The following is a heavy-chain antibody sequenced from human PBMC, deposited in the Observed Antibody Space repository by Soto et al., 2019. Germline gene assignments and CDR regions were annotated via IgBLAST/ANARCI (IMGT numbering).Heavy chain of an antibody. Sequence: QVQLVESGGGVVQPGRSLRLSCAASGFTFTSYAMHWVRQAPGKELEWVAVISNDGSNYYYADSVRGRFTISRDNTKNTLFLQMSSLRGEDSGVYFCARGTTLAIFDYGMDVWGQGTTVTVSS. J-gene: IGHJ6*02. V-gene: IGHV3-30-3*01. CDR3: ARGTTLAIFDYGMDV. CDR1: GFTFTSYA. D-gene: IGHD3-3*01. CDR2: ISNDGSNY.